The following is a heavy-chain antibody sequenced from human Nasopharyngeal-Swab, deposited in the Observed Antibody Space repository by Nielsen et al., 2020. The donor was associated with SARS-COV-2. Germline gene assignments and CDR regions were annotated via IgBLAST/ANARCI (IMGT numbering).Heavy chain of an antibody. Sequence: GESLKISCAASGFTFSSYWKHWVRQAPGKGLVWVSRINSDGSSTSYADSVKGRFTISRDNAKNTLYLQMNSLRAEDTAVYYCARDHQYNWNYVGAFDIWGQGTMVTVSS. D-gene: IGHD1-7*01. CDR1: GFTFSSYW. CDR2: INSDGSST. V-gene: IGHV3-74*01. CDR3: ARDHQYNWNYVGAFDI. J-gene: IGHJ3*02.